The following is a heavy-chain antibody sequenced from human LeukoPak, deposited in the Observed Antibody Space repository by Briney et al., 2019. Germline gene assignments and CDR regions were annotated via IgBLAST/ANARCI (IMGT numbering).Heavy chain of an antibody. J-gene: IGHJ4*02. CDR1: GDSVSSNNGA. V-gene: IGHV6-1*01. D-gene: IGHD1-20*01. Sequence: SQTLSLTCAISGDSVSSNNGAWNWIRQSPSRGLEWLGRTYYRSKWYNHYAVSVKSRITINPDTSKNQFSLQLNSVTPEDTAVYYCARGNDITGMDYFDSWGQGTLVTVSS. CDR2: TYYRSKWYN. CDR3: ARGNDITGMDYFDS.